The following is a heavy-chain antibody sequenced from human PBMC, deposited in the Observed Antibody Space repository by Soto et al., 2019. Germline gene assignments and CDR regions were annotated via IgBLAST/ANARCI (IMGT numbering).Heavy chain of an antibody. CDR3: ARRWGYSLDY. CDR1: GGSISSYY. Sequence: QLQLQESGPGLVKPSETLSLTCTVSGGSISSYYWGWIRRPPGKGLEWIGTIYHSGSTSYNPSLMSRVTISVDTSKNQFSLQLSSVTAADTAVNYCARRWGYSLDYWGQGTLVTVSS. V-gene: IGHV4-39*01. J-gene: IGHJ4*02. D-gene: IGHD7-27*01. CDR2: IYHSGST.